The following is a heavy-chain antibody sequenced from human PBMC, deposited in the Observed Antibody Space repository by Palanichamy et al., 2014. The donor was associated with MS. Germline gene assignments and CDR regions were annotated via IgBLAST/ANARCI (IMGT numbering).Heavy chain of an antibody. CDR3: AKGGSFSISGRKLYFDY. D-gene: IGHD6-6*01. CDR2: ISWNSGDI. J-gene: IGHJ4*02. CDR1: GFSFDGYA. V-gene: IGHV3-9*01. Sequence: EVQLVESGGGLVQPGRSLRLSCAASGFSFDGYAMHWVRQAPGKGLEWVSGISWNSGDIDYADSVKGRITISRDNAKNSLYLQMHSLRAEDTALYYCAKGGSFSISGRKLYFDYWGQGTLVTVSP.